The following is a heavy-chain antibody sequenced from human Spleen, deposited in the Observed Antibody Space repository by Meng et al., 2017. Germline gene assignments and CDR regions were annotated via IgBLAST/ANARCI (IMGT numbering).Heavy chain of an antibody. J-gene: IGHJ2*01. CDR3: ARYAIVAGVFDL. CDR2: INHSGST. CDR1: GGSFSDYY. Sequence: QVQLQRWGAGLLKPSETLSLTCVVSGGSFSDYYWSWIRQPPGKGLEWIGEINHSGSTNYNPSLESRATISVEKSKNQFSLSVTSVNGADTAVYYCARYAIVAGVFDLWGRGTLVTVSS. V-gene: IGHV4-34*01. D-gene: IGHD5-12*01.